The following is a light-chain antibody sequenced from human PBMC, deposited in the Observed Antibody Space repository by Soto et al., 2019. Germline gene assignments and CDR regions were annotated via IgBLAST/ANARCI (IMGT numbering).Light chain of an antibody. CDR1: QSVSSSY. V-gene: IGKV3-20*01. CDR2: DAS. Sequence: ENVSTQSPCTLSLSPGERATLSCRASQSVSSSYLAWYQQKPGQAPRLLIYDASTRATGIPDRFSGSGSGTDFSLTISRLESEDFAVYFCQQYGSSRTFGLGTKVDIK. CDR3: QQYGSSRT. J-gene: IGKJ1*01.